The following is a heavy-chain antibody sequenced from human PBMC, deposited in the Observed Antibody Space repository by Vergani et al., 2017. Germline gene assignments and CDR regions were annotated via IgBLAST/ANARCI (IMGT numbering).Heavy chain of an antibody. CDR1: GFTFNSYA. CDR2: INNNGGST. D-gene: IGHD4-23*01. J-gene: IGHJ3*01. CDR3: AKVCGXTSCPYGGGAFDV. Sequence: QLLESGGGLIQPGGSLRLSCAASGFTFNSYAMTWVRQAPGKGLEWVSGINNNGGSTYYADSVKGRFTISRDNSKNKLYLQMTDLRAEDTATYYCAKVCGXTSCPYGGGAFDVWGHGTMVTVSS. V-gene: IGHV3-23*01.